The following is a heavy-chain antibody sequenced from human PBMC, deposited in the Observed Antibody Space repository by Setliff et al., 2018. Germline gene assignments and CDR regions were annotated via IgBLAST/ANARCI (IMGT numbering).Heavy chain of an antibody. J-gene: IGHJ4*02. V-gene: IGHV3-11*01. D-gene: IGHD2-15*01. CDR1: KFTFSDYY. CDR3: ARALGGNYFDY. CDR2: ITSSGSTV. Sequence: GGSLRLSCAASKFTFSDYYMSWIRQAPGKGLEWVAYITSSGSTVFYADSVRGRFSISRDNIKDSLYLQMNSLRSEDTAVYYCARALGGNYFDYWGPGILVTVSS.